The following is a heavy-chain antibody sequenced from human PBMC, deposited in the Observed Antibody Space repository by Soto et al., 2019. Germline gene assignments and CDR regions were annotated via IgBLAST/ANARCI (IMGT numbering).Heavy chain of an antibody. D-gene: IGHD4-4*01. CDR3: TRGLSVTTRLWYYYYMDV. V-gene: IGHV6-1*01. CDR2: TYYRSKWYN. Sequence: PSQTLSLTCAISGDSVSSNSAAWNWIRQSPSRGLEWLGRTYYRSKWYNDYAVSVKSRITINPDTSKTIASLQMNSLKTEDTAVYYCTRGLSVTTRLWYYYYMDVWGKGTTVTVSS. CDR1: GDSVSSNSAA. J-gene: IGHJ6*03.